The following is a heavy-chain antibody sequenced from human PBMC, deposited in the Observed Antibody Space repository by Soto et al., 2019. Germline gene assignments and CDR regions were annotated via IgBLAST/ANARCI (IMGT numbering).Heavy chain of an antibody. Sequence: SETLSLTCTVSGVSISNISYYWGWIRRPPGKGLEVIGTIYYSGITYYDPSLKSRVTISVDTSKNQFSLKLTSVTAADTAVYYCARHGAXWGQGTPVTASX. CDR1: GVSISNISYY. CDR2: IYYSGIT. V-gene: IGHV4-39*01. D-gene: IGHD3-10*01. J-gene: IGHJ4*02. CDR3: ARHGAX.